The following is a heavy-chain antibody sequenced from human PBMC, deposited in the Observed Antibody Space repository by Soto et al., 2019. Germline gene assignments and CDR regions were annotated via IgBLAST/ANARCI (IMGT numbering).Heavy chain of an antibody. CDR3: ARGADSTYYYYYYMDV. CDR1: GFTFSSYW. D-gene: IGHD4-17*01. Sequence: GGSLRLSCAASGFTFSSYWMSWVRQAPGKGLEWVANIKQDGSEKYYVDSVKGRFTISRDNAKNSLYLQMNSLRAEDTAVYYCARGADSTYYYYYYMDVWGKGTTVTVSS. CDR2: IKQDGSEK. V-gene: IGHV3-7*01. J-gene: IGHJ6*03.